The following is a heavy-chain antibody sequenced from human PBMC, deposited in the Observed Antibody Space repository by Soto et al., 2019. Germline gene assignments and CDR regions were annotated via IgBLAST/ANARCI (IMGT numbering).Heavy chain of an antibody. CDR3: TTNYYDSSGYDNWFDP. CDR2: IKSKTDGGAT. V-gene: IGHV3-15*07. CDR1: GFTFSNAW. J-gene: IGHJ5*02. Sequence: PGGSLRLSCAVSGFTFSNAWMNWVRQAPGKGLEWVGRIKSKTDGGATDYAAPVKDRFTIPRDDSKSIAYLQMNSLKTEDTAVYYCTTNYYDSSGYDNWFDPWGQGTLVTVSS. D-gene: IGHD3-22*01.